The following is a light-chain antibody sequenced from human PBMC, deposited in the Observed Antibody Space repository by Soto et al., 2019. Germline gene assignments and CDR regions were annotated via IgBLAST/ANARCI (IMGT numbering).Light chain of an antibody. CDR1: QTITSY. CDR3: QQSYSAPIT. J-gene: IGKJ5*01. V-gene: IGKV1-39*01. CDR2: AAS. Sequence: DIQMTQSPSSLSASVGDRISITCRASQTITSYLSWFQQKPGKAPKLLIYAASRLQSGVPSRFSGSGSGADFTLTISSLQPEDFATYYCQQSYSAPITFGQGTRLEI.